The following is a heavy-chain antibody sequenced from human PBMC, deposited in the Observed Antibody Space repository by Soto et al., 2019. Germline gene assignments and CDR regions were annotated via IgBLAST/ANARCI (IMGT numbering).Heavy chain of an antibody. V-gene: IGHV1-2*02. CDR1: GYTFIDYF. D-gene: IGHD3-10*01. Sequence: ASVKVSCKASGYTFIDYFIHWLRQAPGQGLEWMGWINPNSGETKFAQTFQGRVTMTRDTSINTAYMELTRLTSDDTAVYYCARAVHTMIQGVRFRVDQWGQGTLVTVSS. J-gene: IGHJ4*02. CDR3: ARAVHTMIQGVRFRVDQ. CDR2: INPNSGET.